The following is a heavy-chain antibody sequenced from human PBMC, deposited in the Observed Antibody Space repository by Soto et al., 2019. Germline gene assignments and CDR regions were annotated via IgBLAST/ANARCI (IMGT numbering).Heavy chain of an antibody. J-gene: IGHJ6*02. V-gene: IGHV1-69*01. Sequence: QVQLVQSGAEVKKPGSSVKVSCKASGGTFSSYAISWVRQAPGQGLEWMGGIIPIFGTANYAQKFQGRVTITADESTSTAYMELSSLRSEDTAVEDCAGNPNVGQGYYYYGMDVWGQGTTVTVSS. CDR2: IIPIFGTA. D-gene: IGHD3-10*02. CDR1: GGTFSSYA. CDR3: AGNPNVGQGYYYYGMDV.